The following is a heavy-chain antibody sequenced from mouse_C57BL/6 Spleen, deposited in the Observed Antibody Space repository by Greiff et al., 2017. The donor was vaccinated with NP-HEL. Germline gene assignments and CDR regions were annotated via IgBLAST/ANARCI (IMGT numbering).Heavy chain of an antibody. CDR1: GYTFTSYW. V-gene: IGHV1-64*01. Sequence: QVHVKQPGAELVKPGASVKLSCKASGYTFTSYWMHWVKQRPGQGLEWIGMIHPNSGSTNYNEKFKSKATLTVDKSSSTAYMQLSSLTSEDSAVYYCARRGLGLYFDYWGQGTTLTVSS. J-gene: IGHJ2*01. CDR3: ARRGLGLYFDY. CDR2: IHPNSGST. D-gene: IGHD4-1*01.